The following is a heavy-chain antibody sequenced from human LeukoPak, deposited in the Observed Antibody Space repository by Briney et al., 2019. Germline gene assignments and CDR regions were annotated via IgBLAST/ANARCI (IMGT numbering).Heavy chain of an antibody. J-gene: IGHJ5*02. D-gene: IGHD4-17*01. CDR3: AREAHDYGDSRLTP. CDR1: GFTFSSYA. CDR2: ISSNGGST. V-gene: IGHV3-64*01. Sequence: PGGSLRLSCAASGFTFSSYAMHWVRQAPGKGLEYVSAISSNGGSTYYANSVKGRFTISRDNSKNTLYLQMGSLRAEDMAVYYCAREAHDYGDSRLTPWGQGTLVTVSS.